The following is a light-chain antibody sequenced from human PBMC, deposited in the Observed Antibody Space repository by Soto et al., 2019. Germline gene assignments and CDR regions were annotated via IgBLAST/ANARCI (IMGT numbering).Light chain of an antibody. CDR3: LQYNVYPLS. J-gene: IGKJ4*01. CDR2: KAS. V-gene: IGKV1-5*03. Sequence: DIQMTQSPSTQSASVGDRVTITCRASQNINRWLAWYQQRPGKAPNLLIHKASTLEVGVPSRFSGSASGTEFTLTISSLQPADFAVYFCLQYNVYPLSFGGGTKVEIK. CDR1: QNINRW.